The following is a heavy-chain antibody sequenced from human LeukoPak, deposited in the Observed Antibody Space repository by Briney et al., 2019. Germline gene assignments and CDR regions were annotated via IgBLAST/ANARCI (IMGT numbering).Heavy chain of an antibody. V-gene: IGHV1-69*13. Sequence: ASVKVSCKASGGTFSSYAISWVRQAPGQGLEWMGGIIPIFGTANYAQKFQGRVTITADESTSTAYMELSSLRSEDTAVYYCARGSIWNTGIALFGWFDPWGEGTLVSVSS. J-gene: IGHJ5*02. CDR2: IIPIFGTA. CDR1: GGTFSSYA. D-gene: IGHD6-13*01. CDR3: ARGSIWNTGIALFGWFDP.